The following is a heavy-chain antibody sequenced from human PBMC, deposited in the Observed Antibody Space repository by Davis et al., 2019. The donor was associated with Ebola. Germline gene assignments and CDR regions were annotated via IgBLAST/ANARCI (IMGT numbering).Heavy chain of an antibody. CDR3: ARGTMVYGMDV. D-gene: IGHD3-10*01. J-gene: IGHJ6*02. Sequence: PSETLSLTCTVSGGSISSGDYYWSWIRQPPGKGLEWIGYIYYSGSTYYNPSLKSRVTISVDTSKNQFSLKLSSVTAADTAVYYCARGTMVYGMDVWGQGTTVTVSS. V-gene: IGHV4-30-4*01. CDR2: IYYSGST. CDR1: GGSISSGDYY.